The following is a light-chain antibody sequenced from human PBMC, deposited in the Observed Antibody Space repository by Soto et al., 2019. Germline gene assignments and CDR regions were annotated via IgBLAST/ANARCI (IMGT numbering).Light chain of an antibody. J-gene: IGKJ4*01. CDR2: TAS. Sequence: DIQMTQSPSSLSASVGDRVTITCRASQAINNYLAWYQQKPGKVPKLLIYTASTLQSGVPSRLSGSGSGTDFTLTISSLQPEDVATYYCQKYHSAPLTFGGGTKVEIK. CDR1: QAINNY. CDR3: QKYHSAPLT. V-gene: IGKV1-27*01.